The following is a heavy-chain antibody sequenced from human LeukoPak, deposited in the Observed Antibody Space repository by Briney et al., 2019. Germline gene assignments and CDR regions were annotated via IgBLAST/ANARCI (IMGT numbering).Heavy chain of an antibody. D-gene: IGHD3-3*01. CDR3: ARDMGYYTPYYFDY. Sequence: PSETLSLTCTVSGGSIRSYYWSWIRQPPGKGLEGIGYIYYSGSTNYNPSLKSRVTISVDTSKNQFSLKLSSVTAADTAVYYCARDMGYYTPYYFDYWGQGTLVTVSS. CDR1: GGSIRSYY. V-gene: IGHV4-59*01. CDR2: IYYSGST. J-gene: IGHJ4*02.